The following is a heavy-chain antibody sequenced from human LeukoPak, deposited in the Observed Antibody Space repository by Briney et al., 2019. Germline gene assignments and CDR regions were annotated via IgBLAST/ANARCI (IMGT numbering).Heavy chain of an antibody. D-gene: IGHD5-24*01. CDR3: TEGGEMATIMCSFDI. CDR1: GFTFSSYG. Sequence: GGSLRLSCAASGFTFSSYGMHWVRQPPGKGLEWVAVISYDGSNTYYADSVKGRFSISRDNSKNTLYLQMNSLRAEDTAVYFCTEGGEMATIMCSFDIWGQGTMVTVSS. V-gene: IGHV3-30*03. CDR2: ISYDGSNT. J-gene: IGHJ3*02.